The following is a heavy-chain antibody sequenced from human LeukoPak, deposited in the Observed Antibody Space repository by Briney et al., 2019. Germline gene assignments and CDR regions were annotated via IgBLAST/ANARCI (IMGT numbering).Heavy chain of an antibody. CDR2: ISDIGSI. CDR1: GGSISSYY. Sequence: PSETLSLTCTVSGGSISSYYWSWMRPPPGKGLEWIAYISDIGSINYNPSLKSRVPISLVTSKNQFSLKLGSVPAADTAVYYCAGYHPRNTVDFWGQGTLVTVSS. D-gene: IGHD2/OR15-2a*01. CDR3: AGYHPRNTVDF. V-gene: IGHV4-59*08. J-gene: IGHJ4*02.